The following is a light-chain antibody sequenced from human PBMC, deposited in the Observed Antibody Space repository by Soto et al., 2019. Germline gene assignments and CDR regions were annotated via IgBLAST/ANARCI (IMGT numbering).Light chain of an antibody. V-gene: IGLV2-14*01. J-gene: IGLJ1*01. CDR3: SSYTSDNRSYV. CDR1: SSDVGAYTS. CDR2: EVS. Sequence: QSVLTQPAAVSGSPGQSITISCTGTSSDVGAYTSVSWYQQHPGKAPKVMIYEVSKRPSGVSNRFSGSKSGNTAYLTISGLQGEDEAHYYCSSYTSDNRSYVFGTGTKVTVL.